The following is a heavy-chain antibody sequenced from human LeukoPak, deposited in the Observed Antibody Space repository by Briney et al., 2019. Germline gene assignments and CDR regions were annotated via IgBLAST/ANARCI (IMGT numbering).Heavy chain of an antibody. J-gene: IGHJ6*02. CDR1: GGSFSGYY. D-gene: IGHD2-8*01. CDR2: INHSGST. Sequence: PSETLSLTCAVYGGSFSGYYWSWIRQPPGKGLEWIGEINHSGSTNYNPSLKSRVTISVATPKNQFSLKLSSVTAAATAVYYCASTPGRYYYYGMDVWGQGTTVTVSS. V-gene: IGHV4-34*01. CDR3: ASTPGRYYYYGMDV.